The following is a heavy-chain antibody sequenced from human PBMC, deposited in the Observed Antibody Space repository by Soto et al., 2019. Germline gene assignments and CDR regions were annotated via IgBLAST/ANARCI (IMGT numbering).Heavy chain of an antibody. V-gene: IGHV4-59*08. CDR1: SGSISGYY. CDR3: ARQRSDFDY. J-gene: IGHJ4*02. CDR2: IYSSGST. Sequence: QVQLPESGPGLVKPSETLSLTCTVASGSISGYYWSWIGQHPGKGLQWIWYIYSSGSTNYNPSLTSRGTISVDTAKNQSSLNLSSVTAADTSVYYCARQRSDFDYWGRGSIGTFSS. D-gene: IGHD6-25*01.